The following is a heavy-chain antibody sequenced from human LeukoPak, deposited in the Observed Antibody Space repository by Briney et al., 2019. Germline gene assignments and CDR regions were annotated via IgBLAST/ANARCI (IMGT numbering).Heavy chain of an antibody. CDR2: INQGGSDK. D-gene: IGHD1-14*01. V-gene: IGHV3-7*01. Sequence: GGSLRLSCPASGFTFSGHWMSWVRQAAGKGLAWVANINQGGSDKYYVDSVKGRFTISRDNANNLLYLQMNSLRGEDTAVYYCTRDRSRAEDDWGQGTLVTVSS. CDR1: GFTFSGHW. CDR3: TRDRSRAEDD. J-gene: IGHJ4*02.